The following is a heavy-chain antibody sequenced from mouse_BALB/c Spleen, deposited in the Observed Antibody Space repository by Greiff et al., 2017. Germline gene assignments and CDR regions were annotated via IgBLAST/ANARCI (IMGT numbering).Heavy chain of an antibody. D-gene: IGHD2-1*01. CDR2: ISSGGSYT. J-gene: IGHJ2*01. Sequence: EVKLQESGGDLVKPGGSLKLSCAASGFTFSSYGMSWVRQTPDKRLEWVATISSGGSYTYYPDSVKGRFTISRDNAKNTLYLQMSSLKSEDTAMYYGAGDGNWFDDWGQGTTVTVSA. V-gene: IGHV5-6*01. CDR3: AGDGNWFDD. CDR1: GFTFSSYG.